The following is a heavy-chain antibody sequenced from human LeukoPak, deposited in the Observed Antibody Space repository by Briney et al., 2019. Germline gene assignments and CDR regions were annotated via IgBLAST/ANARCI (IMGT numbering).Heavy chain of an antibody. V-gene: IGHV4-34*01. CDR1: GGSFSGYY. CDR2: INHSGST. Sequence: SETLSLTCAVYGGSFSGYYWSWIRQPPGEGLEWIGEINHSGSTNYNPSLKSRVTISVDTSKNQFSLKLSSVTAADTAVYYCARGGYYDFWSGYYNRWFDPWGQGTLVTVSS. J-gene: IGHJ5*02. CDR3: ARGGYYDFWSGYYNRWFDP. D-gene: IGHD3-3*01.